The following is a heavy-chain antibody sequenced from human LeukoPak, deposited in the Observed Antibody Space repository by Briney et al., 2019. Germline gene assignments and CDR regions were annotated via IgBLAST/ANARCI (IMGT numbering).Heavy chain of an antibody. Sequence: SETLSLTCTVSGGSISSYYWSWIRQPPGKGLEWIGYIYYSGSTNYNPSLKSRVTISVDTSKNQFALKLSSVTAADTAVYYCARGDFGVVFWFDPWGQGTLVTVSS. V-gene: IGHV4-59*01. D-gene: IGHD3-3*01. CDR3: ARGDFGVVFWFDP. J-gene: IGHJ5*02. CDR1: GGSISSYY. CDR2: IYYSGST.